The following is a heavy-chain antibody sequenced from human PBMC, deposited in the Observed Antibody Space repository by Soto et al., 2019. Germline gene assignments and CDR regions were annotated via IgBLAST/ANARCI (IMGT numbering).Heavy chain of an antibody. Sequence: GGFLRHSKTASGCNSINYGGSWVRQKTGKGLEWVSAISGSGGDTFYADSVKGRFTISRDNSIGTLYLQMSRLRTEDTAIYYCARPRGYGVFDAYDIWGQGAMVTFSS. V-gene: IGHV3-23*01. CDR2: ISGSGGDT. CDR3: ARPRGYGVFDAYDI. J-gene: IGHJ3*02. CDR1: GCNSINYG. D-gene: IGHD4-17*01.